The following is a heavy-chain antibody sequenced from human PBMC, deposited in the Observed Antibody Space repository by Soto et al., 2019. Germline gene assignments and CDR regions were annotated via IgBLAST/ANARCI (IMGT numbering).Heavy chain of an antibody. Sequence: QVQLQESGPELVKPSQTLSLTCTVSGVSIRSGDYYWNWMRQTPGKGLEWIGCIYYSGNTYYNPSLKSRLTISLDTSKNQFSLRLSSVTAADTAVYYCASFGVASMNWFDPWGQGTLVTVSS. V-gene: IGHV4-30-4*01. CDR1: GVSIRSGDYY. J-gene: IGHJ5*02. CDR3: ASFGVASMNWFDP. D-gene: IGHD3-3*01. CDR2: IYYSGNT.